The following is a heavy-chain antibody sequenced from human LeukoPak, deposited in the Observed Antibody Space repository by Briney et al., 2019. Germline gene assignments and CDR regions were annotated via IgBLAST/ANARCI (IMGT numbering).Heavy chain of an antibody. D-gene: IGHD3-10*01. V-gene: IGHV3-20*04. J-gene: IGHJ3*02. CDR3: AREPYGSGSYGAFDI. CDR1: GFTFDDYG. CDR2: INWNGGST. Sequence: GGSLRLSCAASGFTFDDYGMSWVRQAPGKGLEWVSGINWNGGSTGYAASVKGRFTISRDNAKNSLYMQMNSLRAEDTALYYCAREPYGSGSYGAFDIWGQGTMVTVSS.